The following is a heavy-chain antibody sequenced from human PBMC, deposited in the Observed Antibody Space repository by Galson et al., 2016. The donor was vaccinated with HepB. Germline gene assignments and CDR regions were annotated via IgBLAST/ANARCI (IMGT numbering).Heavy chain of an antibody. J-gene: IGHJ4*02. D-gene: IGHD2-15*01. V-gene: IGHV3-53*01. CDR3: ARGVVVGITGDF. CDR1: GFAFSSHA. Sequence: SLRLSCAASGFAFSSHAMSWVRQAPGKGLEWVSLIYSGGTTYYSDSVQGRFTISRDSSKNTLYLQMNSLRVEDTAMYYCARGVVVGITGDFWGQGTLVTVSS. CDR2: IYSGGTT.